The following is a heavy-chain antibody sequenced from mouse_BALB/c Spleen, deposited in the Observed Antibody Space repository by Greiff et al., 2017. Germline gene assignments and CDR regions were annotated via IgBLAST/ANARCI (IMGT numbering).Heavy chain of an antibody. Sequence: QVQLQQPGAELVMPGASVKMSCKASGYTFTDYWMHWVKQRPGQGLEWIGAIDTSDSYTSYNQKFKGKATLTVDESSSTAYMQLSSLTSEDSAVYNCARGDRGDYAMDYWGQGTSVTVSS. CDR2: IDTSDSYT. V-gene: IGHV1-69*01. CDR1: GYTFTDYW. CDR3: ARGDRGDYAMDY. J-gene: IGHJ4*01.